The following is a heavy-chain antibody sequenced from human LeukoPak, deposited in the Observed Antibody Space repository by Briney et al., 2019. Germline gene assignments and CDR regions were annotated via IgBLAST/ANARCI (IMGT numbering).Heavy chain of an antibody. Sequence: ASVKVSFTTSGYTFTNFDINWVRQASGQGLEWMGWMRPDDGSTGYEQKFQGRVSMTRNTSKSTAYMELNSLRSEDTAIYYCTRGPPESTSSDYWGQGTRVTVSS. D-gene: IGHD2-2*01. V-gene: IGHV1-8*01. CDR2: MRPDDGST. CDR1: GYTFTNFD. CDR3: TRGPPESTSSDY. J-gene: IGHJ4*02.